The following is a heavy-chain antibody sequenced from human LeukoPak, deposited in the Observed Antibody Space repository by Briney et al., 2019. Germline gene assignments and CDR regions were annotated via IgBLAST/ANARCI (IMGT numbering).Heavy chain of an antibody. CDR2: IYHSGST. V-gene: IGHV4-38-2*01. D-gene: IGHD3-3*01. CDR1: GYSISSGYY. CDR3: ARRRFVEWLFDY. J-gene: IGHJ4*02. Sequence: SETLSLTCAVSGYSISSGYYWGWIRQPPGKGLEWNGSIYHSGSTYYNPSLKSRVTISVDTSKNQFSLKLSSVTGADTAVYYCARRRFVEWLFDYWGQGTLVTVSS.